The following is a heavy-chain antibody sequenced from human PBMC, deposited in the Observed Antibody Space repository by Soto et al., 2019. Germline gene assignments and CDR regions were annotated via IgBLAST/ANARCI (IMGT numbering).Heavy chain of an antibody. CDR1: GFTFSSYS. Sequence: GGALRLSCAASGFTFSSYSMNWVRQAPGKGLEWVSYISSSSSTIYYADSVKGRFTISRDNAKNSLYLQMNSLRDEDTAVYYCAIVWSPIYDYGSFDPWGQGTLVTVSS. V-gene: IGHV3-48*02. J-gene: IGHJ5*02. D-gene: IGHD3-10*01. CDR2: ISSSSSTI. CDR3: AIVWSPIYDYGSFDP.